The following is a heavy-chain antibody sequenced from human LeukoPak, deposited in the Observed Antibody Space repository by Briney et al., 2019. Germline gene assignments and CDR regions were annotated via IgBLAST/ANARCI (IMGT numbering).Heavy chain of an antibody. J-gene: IGHJ6*02. Sequence: ASVNVSCKASGYTFTSYGISWVRQAPGQGLEWMGWISAYNGNTNYAQKLQGRVTMTTDTSTSTAYMELRSMRSDDTAVYYCARDHRYDPLYGTDVWGQGTTVIVSS. D-gene: IGHD1-1*01. V-gene: IGHV1-18*01. CDR3: ARDHRYDPLYGTDV. CDR1: GYTFTSYG. CDR2: ISAYNGNT.